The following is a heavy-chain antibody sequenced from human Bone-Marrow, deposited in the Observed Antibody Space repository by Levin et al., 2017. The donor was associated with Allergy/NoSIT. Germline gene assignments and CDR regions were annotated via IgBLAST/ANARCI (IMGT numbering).Heavy chain of an antibody. Sequence: GASVKVSCKTSGYIFVGYYMHWVRQAPGQGPEWMGEINPNSGDTNYAQKFQGRVTITRDTSISTAYMELRSLRSDDTAVYYCARESPYYFDYWGQGTLVTVSS. CDR1: GYIFVGYY. V-gene: IGHV1-2*02. J-gene: IGHJ4*02. CDR3: ARESPYYFDY. CDR2: INPNSGDT.